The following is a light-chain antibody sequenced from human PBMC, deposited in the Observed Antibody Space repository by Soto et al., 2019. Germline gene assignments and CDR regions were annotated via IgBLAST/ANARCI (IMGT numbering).Light chain of an antibody. CDR2: EVS. CDR1: GTDVGGYNY. Sequence: QSALTQPRSVSGSPGQSVTISCTGTGTDVGGYNYVSWYQQHPGKAPKVMIYEVSNRPSGVSNRFSGSKSGNTASLTISGLQAEDEADYYCSSYTSSSTYVFGTGTKVTVL. V-gene: IGLV2-14*01. CDR3: SSYTSSSTYV. J-gene: IGLJ1*01.